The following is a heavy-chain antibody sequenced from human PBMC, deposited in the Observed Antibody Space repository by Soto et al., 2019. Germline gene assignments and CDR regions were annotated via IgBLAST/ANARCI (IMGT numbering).Heavy chain of an antibody. CDR3: ARVLSDCGGDCFRFYYDYGIDV. CDR2: IIPIFGTA. Sequence: QVQLVQSGAEVKKPGSSVKVSCKASGGTFSSYAISWVRQAPGQGLEWMGGIIPIFGTANYAQKFQGRVTITADESTSTAYMELSSLRSEDTAVYYCARVLSDCGGDCFRFYYDYGIDVWGQGTTVTVSS. D-gene: IGHD2-21*02. J-gene: IGHJ6*02. V-gene: IGHV1-69*01. CDR1: GGTFSSYA.